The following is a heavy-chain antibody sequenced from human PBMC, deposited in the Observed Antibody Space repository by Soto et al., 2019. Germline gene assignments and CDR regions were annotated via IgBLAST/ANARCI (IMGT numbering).Heavy chain of an antibody. D-gene: IGHD3-9*01. CDR3: ATLRGLDPYYGMDV. CDR1: GGSISSYY. V-gene: IGHV4-4*07. CDR2: IYTSGST. J-gene: IGHJ6*02. Sequence: LSLTCTVSGGSISSYYWSWIRQPAGKGLEWIGRIYTSGSTNYNPSLKSRVTMSVDTSKNQFSLKLSSVTAADTAVYYCATLRGLDPYYGMDVWGQGTTVTVSS.